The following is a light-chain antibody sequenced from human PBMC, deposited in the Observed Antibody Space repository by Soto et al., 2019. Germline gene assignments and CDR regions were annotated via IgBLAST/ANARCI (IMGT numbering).Light chain of an antibody. Sequence: QSVLTQPPSASGTPGQRVTISCSGSSSNIGSNTVNWYQQLPGAAPKLLIQSNNQRPSGVPGRLSGSLSVTSASLAIGGLQSEDEADYYCAVWDDSLNGYVFGTGTKLTVL. CDR3: AVWDDSLNGYV. J-gene: IGLJ1*01. CDR1: SSNIGSNT. CDR2: SNN. V-gene: IGLV1-44*01.